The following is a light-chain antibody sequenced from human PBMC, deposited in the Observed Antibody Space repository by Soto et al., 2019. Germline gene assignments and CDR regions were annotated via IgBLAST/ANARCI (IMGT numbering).Light chain of an antibody. CDR2: TVS. Sequence: DIVMTQTPLSLPVTPGEPASISCRSSQSLLDSDDGNTYLDWYLQKPGQSPQLLIYTVSYRASGVPDRFSGSGSGTDFTLKISRVEAEDVGVYYCMQRIELPLTFGGGTKVEIK. J-gene: IGKJ4*01. CDR3: MQRIELPLT. V-gene: IGKV2-40*01. CDR1: QSLLDSDDGNTY.